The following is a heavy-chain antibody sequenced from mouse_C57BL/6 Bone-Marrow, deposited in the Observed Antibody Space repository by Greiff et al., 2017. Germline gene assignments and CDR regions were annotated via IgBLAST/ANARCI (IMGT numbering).Heavy chain of an antibody. J-gene: IGHJ1*03. D-gene: IGHD2-4*01. CDR3: AREGNYDDWYFDV. Sequence: VKLMESGPELVKPGASVKISCKASGYTFTDYYINWVKQRPGQGLEWIGWLFPGSGSTYYNEKFKGKATLTVDKSSSTAYMLLSSLTSEDSAVYFCAREGNYDDWYFDVWGTGTTVTVSS. CDR1: GYTFTDYY. V-gene: IGHV1-75*01. CDR2: LFPGSGST.